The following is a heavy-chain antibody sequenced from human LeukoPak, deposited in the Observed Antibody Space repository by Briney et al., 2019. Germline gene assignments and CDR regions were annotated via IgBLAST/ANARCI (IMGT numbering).Heavy chain of an antibody. CDR3: ARSWIQLWLFDY. D-gene: IGHD5-18*01. CDR1: GYTFSNHD. Sequence: ASVKVSCKASGYTFSNHDIHWVRQAPGQGLEWMGWINPNSGGTNYAQKFQGRVTMTRDTSISTAYMELSRLRSDDTAVYYCARSWIQLWLFDYWGQGTLVSVSS. CDR2: INPNSGGT. V-gene: IGHV1-2*02. J-gene: IGHJ4*02.